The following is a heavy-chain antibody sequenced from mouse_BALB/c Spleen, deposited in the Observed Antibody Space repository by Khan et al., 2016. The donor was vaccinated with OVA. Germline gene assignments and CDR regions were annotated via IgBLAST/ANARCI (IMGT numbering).Heavy chain of an antibody. Sequence: EVELVESGGGLVKPGGSLKLSCAASGFTFSNYAMSWVRQSPEKRLEWVASLSSGDSTYYPDSVKGRFTISRDNARNILYLQMSSLRSEDTAMYYCARDYWFAYWGQGTLVTVSA. CDR2: LSSGDST. CDR3: ARDYWFAY. J-gene: IGHJ3*01. CDR1: GFTFSNYA. V-gene: IGHV5-6-5*01.